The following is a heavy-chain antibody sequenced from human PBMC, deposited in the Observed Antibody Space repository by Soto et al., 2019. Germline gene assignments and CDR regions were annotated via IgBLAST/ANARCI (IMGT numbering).Heavy chain of an antibody. Sequence: GGSLRLSCTASGFTFGDYVMSWFRQAPGKGLDWVGFIRSKAYGGTTYYAASVKGRFTISRDDSKSIAYLQMNSLKTEDTAVYYCTTNYYDSSRYDNWFDPWGQGTLVTVSS. D-gene: IGHD3-22*01. CDR1: GFTFGDYV. CDR2: IRSKAYGGTT. V-gene: IGHV3-49*03. CDR3: TTNYYDSSRYDNWFDP. J-gene: IGHJ5*02.